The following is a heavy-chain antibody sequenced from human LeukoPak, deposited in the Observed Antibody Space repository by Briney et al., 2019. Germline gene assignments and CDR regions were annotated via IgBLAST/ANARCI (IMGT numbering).Heavy chain of an antibody. Sequence: PSETLSLTCTVSGGSISSYYWSWIRQPAGKGLEWIGRIYTSGSTNYNPSLKSRVTMSVDTSKNQFSLKLSSVTAADTAMYYCARLLRPGGRTGDAFDVWGQGTMVTVSS. CDR1: GGSISSYY. V-gene: IGHV4-4*07. CDR3: ARLLRPGGRTGDAFDV. J-gene: IGHJ3*01. D-gene: IGHD1-26*01. CDR2: IYTSGST.